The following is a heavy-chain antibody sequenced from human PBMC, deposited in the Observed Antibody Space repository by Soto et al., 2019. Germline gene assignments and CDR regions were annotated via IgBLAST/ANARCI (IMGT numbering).Heavy chain of an antibody. Sequence: SETLSLTCALYGWSFSGYYWSWIRQPPGKGLEWIGEIDHTGNTNYNPSIKSRVTISVDTSKIQLSLKLSSVIDADTAVYYCARGLSYYKPLDYWGKGTLVTVSS. J-gene: IGHJ4*02. D-gene: IGHD3-10*01. CDR3: ARGLSYYKPLDY. CDR1: GWSFSGYY. V-gene: IGHV4-34*01. CDR2: IDHTGNT.